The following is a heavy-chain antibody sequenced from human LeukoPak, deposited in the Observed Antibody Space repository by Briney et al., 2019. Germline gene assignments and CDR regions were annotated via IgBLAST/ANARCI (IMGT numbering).Heavy chain of an antibody. CDR2: ISSSGSTI. D-gene: IGHD1-26*01. J-gene: IGHJ4*02. CDR3: ARSGSYGFDY. V-gene: IGHV3-48*03. CDR1: GFTFSSYE. Sequence: GGSLRLSCAASGFTFSSYEMNWVRQAPGKGLEWVSYISSSGSTIYYADSVKGRFTISRDNAKNSLYLQMNSLRAEDTAVYYCARSGSYGFDYWGQGTLVTVSS.